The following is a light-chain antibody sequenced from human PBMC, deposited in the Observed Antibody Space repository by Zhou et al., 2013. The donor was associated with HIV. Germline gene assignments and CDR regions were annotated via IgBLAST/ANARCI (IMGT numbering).Light chain of an antibody. CDR3: MQGSHWWT. Sequence: DVVLTQSPLSLPVTLGQPASISCRSSQSLVHSDGTTYLNWFQQRPGQSPRRLIYKVSNRDSGVPDRFSGSGSGTDFTLKISRVEAEDVGVYYCMQGSHWWTFGQGTKVEIK. CDR2: KVS. V-gene: IGKV2-30*02. CDR1: QSLVHSDGTTY. J-gene: IGKJ1*01.